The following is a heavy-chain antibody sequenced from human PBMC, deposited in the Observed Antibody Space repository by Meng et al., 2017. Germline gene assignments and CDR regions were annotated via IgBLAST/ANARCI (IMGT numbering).Heavy chain of an antibody. CDR3: ARVVAVAGTVDY. V-gene: IGHV1-2*02. J-gene: IGHJ4*02. Sequence: ASVTVSCKASGYTFTGYYMHWVRQAPGQGLEWMGWINPNSGGTNYAQKCQGRVTMTRDTSISTAYMELSRLRSDDTAVYYCARVVAVAGTVDYWGQGTLVTVSS. CDR1: GYTFTGYY. D-gene: IGHD6-19*01. CDR2: INPNSGGT.